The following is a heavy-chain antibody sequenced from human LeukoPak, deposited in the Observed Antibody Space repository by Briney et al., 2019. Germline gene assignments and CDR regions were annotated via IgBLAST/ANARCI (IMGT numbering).Heavy chain of an antibody. V-gene: IGHV3-21*01. CDR1: GFPFSTYT. J-gene: IGHJ4*02. CDR2: ISSRSSDI. D-gene: IGHD7-27*01. CDR3: ARDSLGDY. Sequence: GGSLRLSCAASGFPFSTYTVNWVRQAPGKGLEWVSSISSRSSDIYYADSVKGRFTISRDNAKNALYLQMNSLRAEDTAVYYCARDSLGDYWGQGTLVTVSS.